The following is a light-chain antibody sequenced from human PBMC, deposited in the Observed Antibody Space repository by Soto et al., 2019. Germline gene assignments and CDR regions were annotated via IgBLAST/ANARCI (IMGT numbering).Light chain of an antibody. CDR3: SSYAGSNNLV. Sequence: QSVLTQPASVSGSPGQSITISCTGTSSDFGGSHYVSWYQQHPGKAPKLMIYEVSKRPSGVPDRFSGSKSGNTASLTVSGLQAEDEADYYCSSYAGSNNLVFGGGTKLTVL. J-gene: IGLJ2*01. V-gene: IGLV2-8*01. CDR2: EVS. CDR1: SSDFGGSHY.